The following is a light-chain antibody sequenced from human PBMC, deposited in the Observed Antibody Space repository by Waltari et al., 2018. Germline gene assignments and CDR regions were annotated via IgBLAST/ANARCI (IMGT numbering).Light chain of an antibody. Sequence: DFQMTQSLSSLSASVGVRVTITCQASQDIRNHLNWYQQKPGKPPKLLIYAASNLQSGVPARFSGIQSGTDFTFTISSLHPEDIATYYCLQYDNVPPTFGAGTKVDIK. J-gene: IGKJ4*01. CDR2: AAS. CDR3: LQYDNVPPT. V-gene: IGKV1-33*01. CDR1: QDIRNH.